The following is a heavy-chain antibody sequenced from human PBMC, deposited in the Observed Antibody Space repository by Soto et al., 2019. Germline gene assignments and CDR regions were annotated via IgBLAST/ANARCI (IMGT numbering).Heavy chain of an antibody. Sequence: PSETLSLTCTVSGGSVSSSSYYWGWVRQPPGKGLEWIGSVYYSGSTYYNPSLKSRVTISVDTSKNQFSLKLSSVTAADTAVYYCARASPAGYYVYYYYYMDVRAKRTTVTVSS. J-gene: IGHJ6*03. D-gene: IGHD3-9*01. V-gene: IGHV4-39*07. CDR1: GGSVSSSSYY. CDR3: ARASPAGYYVYYYYYMDV. CDR2: VYYSGST.